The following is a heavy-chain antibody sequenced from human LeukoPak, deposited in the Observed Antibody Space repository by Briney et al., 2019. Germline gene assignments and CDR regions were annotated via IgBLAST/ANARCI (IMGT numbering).Heavy chain of an antibody. CDR2: IKQDGSEK. V-gene: IGHV3-7*03. Sequence: GGSLRLYCAASGFTFSSYWMSWVRQAPGKGLEWVANIKQDGSEKYYVDSVKGRFTISRDNAKNSLYLQMNSLRAEDTAVYYCARDPGRDSSGWSEYFQHWGQGTLVTVSS. CDR1: GFTFSSYW. J-gene: IGHJ1*01. CDR3: ARDPGRDSSGWSEYFQH. D-gene: IGHD6-19*01.